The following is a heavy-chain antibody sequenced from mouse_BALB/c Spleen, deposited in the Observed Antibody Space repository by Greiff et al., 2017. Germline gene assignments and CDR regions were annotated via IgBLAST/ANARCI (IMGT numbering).Heavy chain of an antibody. J-gene: IGHJ4*01. D-gene: IGHD2-1*01. V-gene: IGHV3-8*02. CDR2: ISYSGST. Sequence: EVKLQESGPSLVKPSQSLSLTCSVTGDSITSGYWNWFRKFPGNKLEYMGYISYSGSTYYNPSLISRISTTRDTSKNQYCLQLNSVTTEDTATYYCARFYGNYFYAMDYWGQGTTVTVSS. CDR1: GDSITSGY. CDR3: ARFYGNYFYAMDY.